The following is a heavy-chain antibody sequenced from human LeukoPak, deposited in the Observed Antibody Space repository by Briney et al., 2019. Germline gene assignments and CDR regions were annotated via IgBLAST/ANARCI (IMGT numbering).Heavy chain of an antibody. CDR3: ARDLRTGYTYGYPLDF. J-gene: IGHJ4*02. CDR2: INQDGSLK. CDR1: GFTFDSYW. V-gene: IGHV3-7*01. D-gene: IGHD5-18*01. Sequence: GGSLRLSCAASGFTFDSYWMSWVRQAPGKGLEWVANINQDGSLKYYVDSVKGRFTISRDNAKNSLYLQMNSLRAEDTAFYYCARDLRTGYTYGYPLDFWGQGTLLTVSS.